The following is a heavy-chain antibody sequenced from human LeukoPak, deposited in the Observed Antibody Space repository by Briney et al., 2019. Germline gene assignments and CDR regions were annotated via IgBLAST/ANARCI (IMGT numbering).Heavy chain of an antibody. D-gene: IGHD2-21*01. CDR2: ISSSSRI. Sequence: PGGSLRLSCAASGFTFSSYSMNWVRQAPGKGLEWASYISSSSRIYHADSVKGRFTISRDNAKNSLYLQMNSLRAEDTAVYYCAREYCGGGCYSALDYWGQGTLVTVSS. J-gene: IGHJ4*02. V-gene: IGHV3-48*01. CDR1: GFTFSSYS. CDR3: AREYCGGGCYSALDY.